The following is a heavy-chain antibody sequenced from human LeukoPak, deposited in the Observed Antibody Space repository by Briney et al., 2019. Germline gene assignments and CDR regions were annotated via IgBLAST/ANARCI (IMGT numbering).Heavy chain of an antibody. D-gene: IGHD3-22*01. V-gene: IGHV4-59*01. CDR3: ARATTYYYDSSGYYYVGYFYS. Sequence: SETLSLTCTVSGGSIGSYYWSWVRQPPGKGLEWIGYIYYSGSTNYNPSLKSRVTISVDTSKNQFSLKLSSVTAADTGMYYCARATTYYYDSSGYYYVGYFYSRGQRTLVTVSS. J-gene: IGHJ4*02. CDR1: GGSIGSYY. CDR2: IYYSGST.